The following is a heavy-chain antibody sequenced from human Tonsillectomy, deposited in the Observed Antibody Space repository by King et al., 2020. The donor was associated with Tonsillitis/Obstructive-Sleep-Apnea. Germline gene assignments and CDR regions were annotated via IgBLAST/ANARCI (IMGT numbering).Heavy chain of an antibody. CDR1: GYTFTSYY. J-gene: IGHJ6*03. CDR2: IDPSVGST. Sequence: QLVQYGAEVKKPGASVKVSCKASGYTFTSYYMHWVRQAPGQGLEWMGIIDPSVGSTSYAQKFQGRATMTRDASTSTVYMELSSLRSEDTAVYYCVRVGEAYFYYMDVWGKGTTVTVSS. D-gene: IGHD4-17*01. V-gene: IGHV1-46*01. CDR3: VRVGEAYFYYMDV.